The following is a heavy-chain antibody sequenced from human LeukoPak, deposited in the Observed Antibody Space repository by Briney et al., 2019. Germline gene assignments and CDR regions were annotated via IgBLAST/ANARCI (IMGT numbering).Heavy chain of an antibody. CDR1: GGSISSYY. D-gene: IGHD3-10*01. J-gene: IGHJ4*02. CDR2: IYYSGST. Sequence: SETLSLTCTVSGGSISSYYWSWIRQPPGKGLEWIGYIYYSGSTNYNPSLKSRVAISVDTPKNQFSLKLSSVTAADTAVYYCARRAPSGSHDYWGQGALVTVSS. V-gene: IGHV4-59*08. CDR3: ARRAPSGSHDY.